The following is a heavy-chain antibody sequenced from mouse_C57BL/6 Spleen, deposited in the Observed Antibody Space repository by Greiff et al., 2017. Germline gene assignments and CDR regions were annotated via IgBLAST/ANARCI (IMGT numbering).Heavy chain of an antibody. V-gene: IGHV14-3*01. CDR3: FLDSSGYGAMDY. D-gene: IGHD3-2*02. J-gene: IGHJ4*01. CDR2: IDPANGNT. CDR1: GFNIKNTY. Sequence: VQLQQSVAELVRPGASVKLSCTASGFNIKNTYMHWVKQRPEQGLEWIGRIDPANGNTKYAPKFPGKATITANTSSNTAYLQLSSLTSEYTAIYYCFLDSSGYGAMDYWGQGTLVTVSS.